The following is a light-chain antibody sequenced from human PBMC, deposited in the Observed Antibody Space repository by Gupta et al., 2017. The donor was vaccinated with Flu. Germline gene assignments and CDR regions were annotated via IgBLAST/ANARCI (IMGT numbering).Light chain of an antibody. CDR3: QAWDRSTAYV. Sequence: SYELTQPPSVSVSPGQTASITCSGDKLGDKYACWYQQKPGQSPVLVIYQDSKRPSGIPERFSGSNSGNTATPTISGTQAMDEADYYCQAWDRSTAYVFGTGTKVTVL. CDR1: KLGDKY. V-gene: IGLV3-1*01. CDR2: QDS. J-gene: IGLJ1*01.